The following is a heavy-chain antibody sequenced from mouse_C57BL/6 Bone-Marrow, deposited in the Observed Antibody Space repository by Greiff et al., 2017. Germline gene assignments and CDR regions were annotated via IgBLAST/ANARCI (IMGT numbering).Heavy chain of an antibody. V-gene: IGHV10-1*01. J-gene: IGHJ4*01. CDR2: IRSKSNNYAT. CDR1: GFSFNTYA. Sequence: EVQGVESGGGLVQPKGSLKLSCAASGFSFNTYAMNWVRQAPGKGLEWVARIRSKSNNYATYYADSVKDRFTISRDDSESMLYLQMNNLKAEDAAMYYCVRLYYCAMDYWGQGTSVTVSS. CDR3: VRLYYCAMDY.